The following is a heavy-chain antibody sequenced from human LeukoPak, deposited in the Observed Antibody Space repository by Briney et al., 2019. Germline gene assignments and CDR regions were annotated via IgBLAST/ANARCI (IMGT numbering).Heavy chain of an antibody. CDR1: GFTFSSYS. D-gene: IGHD3/OR15-3a*01. CDR2: ISSSSSYI. V-gene: IGHV3-21*01. Sequence: KPGGSLRLSCAASGFTFSSYSMNWVRQAPGEGLEWVSSISSSSSYIYYADSVKGRFTISRDNAKNSLYLQMNSLRAEDTAVYYCHVYDLAAFDIWGQGTMVTVSS. J-gene: IGHJ3*02. CDR3: HVYDLAAFDI.